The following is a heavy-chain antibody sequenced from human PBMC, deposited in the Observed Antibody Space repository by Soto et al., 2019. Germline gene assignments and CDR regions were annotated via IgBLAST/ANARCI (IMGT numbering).Heavy chain of an antibody. CDR2: INHSGST. Sequence: SETLSLTCAVYGGSFSGYYWSWIRQPPGKGLEWIGEINHSGSTNYNPSLKSRVTISVDTSKNQFSLKLSSVTAADTAVYYCARYRDRRLHPGSNVTIFGVVISLIGYWGQGTLVTVSS. J-gene: IGHJ4*02. D-gene: IGHD3-3*01. CDR3: ARYRDRRLHPGSNVTIFGVVISLIGY. CDR1: GGSFSGYY. V-gene: IGHV4-34*01.